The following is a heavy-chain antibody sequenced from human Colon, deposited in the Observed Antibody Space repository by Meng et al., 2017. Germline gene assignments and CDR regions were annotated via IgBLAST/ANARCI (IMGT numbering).Heavy chain of an antibody. V-gene: IGHV4-39*07. J-gene: IGHJ4*02. D-gene: IGHD6-13*01. CDR2: IYYSGST. CDR3: ARTAAAAWSHDY. CDR1: GGSISSSSYY. Sequence: GSLRLSCTVSGGSISSSSYYWGWIRQPPGKGLEWIGSIYYSGSTYYNPSLKSRVTISVDTSKNQSSLKLSSVTAADTAVYYCARTAAAAWSHDYWGQGTLVTVSS.